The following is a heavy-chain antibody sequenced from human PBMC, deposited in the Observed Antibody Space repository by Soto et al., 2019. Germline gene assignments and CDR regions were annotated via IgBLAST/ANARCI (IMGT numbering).Heavy chain of an antibody. CDR1: GGSISSGDYY. V-gene: IGHV4-31*03. CDR2: IYSSGST. Sequence: QVQLQESGPGLVQPSQTLSLTCTVSGGSISSGDYYWSWIRHHPGKGLEWIGYIYSSGSTYYNPSLRSRVNISADTSKYQFSLRLSSVTAEDTAVYYCVRDYDYDTSRNDAFNIWGQGTMVTVSS. CDR3: VRDYDYDTSRNDAFNI. D-gene: IGHD3-22*01. J-gene: IGHJ3*02.